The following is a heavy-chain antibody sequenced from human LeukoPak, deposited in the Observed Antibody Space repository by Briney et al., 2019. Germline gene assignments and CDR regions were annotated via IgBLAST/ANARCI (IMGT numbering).Heavy chain of an antibody. V-gene: IGHV3-23*01. CDR2: LSGSGGTT. CDR1: GFTFSRNA. Sequence: PGGSLRLSCAASGFTFSRNAMSWVRQAPGKGLEWVSTLSGSGGTTYYADSVKGRFTISRDNSKNTLYLQMNSLRAEDTAVYYCANSLDYGDYRYFDYWGQGTLVSVSS. J-gene: IGHJ4*02. CDR3: ANSLDYGDYRYFDY. D-gene: IGHD4-17*01.